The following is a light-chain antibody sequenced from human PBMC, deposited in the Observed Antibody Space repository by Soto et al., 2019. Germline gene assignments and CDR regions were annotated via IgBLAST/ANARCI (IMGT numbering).Light chain of an antibody. CDR1: QSVSSN. J-gene: IGKJ1*01. V-gene: IGKV3-15*01. CDR3: QQYNNWPVT. Sequence: EIVMTQSPATLSVSPGERATLSCRASQSVSSNLAWYQQKPGQAPRLLIYGASTRATGIPAMFSGSGSGTEFTLTISSLQSEDFAVYYCQQYNNWPVTFGQGTKVEIK. CDR2: GAS.